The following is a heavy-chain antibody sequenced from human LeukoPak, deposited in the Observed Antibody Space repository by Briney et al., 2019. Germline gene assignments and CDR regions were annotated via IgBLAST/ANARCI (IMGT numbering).Heavy chain of an antibody. J-gene: IGHJ3*02. D-gene: IGHD5-12*01. CDR3: ARVGPAPIVATIGGSFDI. Sequence: PSETLSLTCAVYGGSFSGYYWSWIRQPPGKGLEWIGYIYHSGSTYYNPSLKSRVTISVDTSKNQFSLKLSSVTAADTAVYYCARVGPAPIVATIGGSFDIWGQGTMVTVSS. CDR2: IYHSGST. V-gene: IGHV4-34*01. CDR1: GGSFSGYY.